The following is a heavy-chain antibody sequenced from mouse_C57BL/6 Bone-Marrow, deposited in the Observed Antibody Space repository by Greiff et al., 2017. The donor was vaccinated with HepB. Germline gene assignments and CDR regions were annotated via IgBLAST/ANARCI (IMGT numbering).Heavy chain of an antibody. J-gene: IGHJ2*01. CDR1: GYTFTDYY. CDR3: ARGGHSNYEGDYFDY. D-gene: IGHD2-5*01. V-gene: IGHV1-26*01. CDR2: INPNNGGT. Sequence: EVQLQQSGPELVKPGASVKISCKASGYTFTDYYMNWVKQSHGKSLEWIGDINPNNGGTSYNQKFKGKATLTVDKSSSTAYMELRSLTSEDSAVYYCARGGHSNYEGDYFDYWGQGTTLTVSS.